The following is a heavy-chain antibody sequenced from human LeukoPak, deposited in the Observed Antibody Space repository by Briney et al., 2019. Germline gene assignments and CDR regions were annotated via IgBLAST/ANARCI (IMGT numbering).Heavy chain of an antibody. Sequence: TSETLTLTCTVSGGSLSSGSYYWRWIRQPRGRGLEWIEYIYYSGSTNYHPSLKSRVTISVDTSKNQFSLKLSSVTAADTAVYYCARDGRDTAMVTKGFDYWGQGTLVTVSS. D-gene: IGHD5-18*01. CDR1: GGSLSSGSYY. CDR3: ARDGRDTAMVTKGFDY. CDR2: IYYSGST. J-gene: IGHJ4*02. V-gene: IGHV4-61*01.